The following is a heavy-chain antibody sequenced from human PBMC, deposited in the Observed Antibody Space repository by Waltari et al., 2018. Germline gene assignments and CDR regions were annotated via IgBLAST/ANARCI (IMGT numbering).Heavy chain of an antibody. CDR1: GFSFTNYV. CDR3: ARPPRTDWYFDL. J-gene: IGHJ2*01. CDR2: MWYDGSNS. V-gene: IGHV3-33*03. Sequence: QVQLVESGGDVVQPGKSLRLSCEASGFSFTNYVIHWVRQTPGTGLEWVAVMWYDGSNSYYEESVKGRFTSSRDDAKNTLYLQMNSLRAEDMGVYYCARPPRTDWYFDLWGRGTLVTVSS.